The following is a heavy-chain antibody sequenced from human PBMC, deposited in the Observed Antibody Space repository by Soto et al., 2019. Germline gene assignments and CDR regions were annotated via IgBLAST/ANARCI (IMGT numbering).Heavy chain of an antibody. CDR3: AREGGWVGWFDP. J-gene: IGHJ5*02. Sequence: QVQLQESGPGLVKPSQILSLTCTVSGGSIRSGDYYWSWIRQPPGKGLEWIGYIYYSGSTYYNPSLKSRVTISVDMSKNQFSLKLSSVTAADTAVYYCAREGGWVGWFDPWGQGTLVTVSS. CDR1: GGSIRSGDYY. V-gene: IGHV4-30-4*01. D-gene: IGHD1-26*01. CDR2: IYYSGST.